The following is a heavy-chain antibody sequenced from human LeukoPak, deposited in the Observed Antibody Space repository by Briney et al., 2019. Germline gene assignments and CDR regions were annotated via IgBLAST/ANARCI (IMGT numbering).Heavy chain of an antibody. D-gene: IGHD6-13*01. CDR1: GYSFTSYW. CDR2: IYPDDSDT. CDR3: ARQGSSWLNWFDP. V-gene: IGHV5-51*01. Sequence: GESLKISCKGSGYSFTSYWIGWVRQMPGKSLEWMGMIYPDDSDTRYSPSFQGQVTITADKSTSTAYLQWSSLKASDTAMYYCARQGSSWLNWFDPWGQGTLVTVSS. J-gene: IGHJ5*02.